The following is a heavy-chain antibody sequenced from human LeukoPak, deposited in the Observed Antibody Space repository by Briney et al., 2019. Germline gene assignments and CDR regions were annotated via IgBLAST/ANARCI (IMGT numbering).Heavy chain of an antibody. V-gene: IGHV4-59*08. Sequence: PSETLTLTCTVSGGSISTYSRSWIRQPPGKGLEWIGYIYYRGNTNYNPSLQSRVSISVDTSKNQFSLKLTSVTAADTAVYYCAILARDAYNYDACYTWGPGRMFTVSS. J-gene: IGHJ3*02. CDR2: IYYRGNT. CDR3: AILARDAYNYDACYT. CDR1: GGSISTYS. D-gene: IGHD5-24*01.